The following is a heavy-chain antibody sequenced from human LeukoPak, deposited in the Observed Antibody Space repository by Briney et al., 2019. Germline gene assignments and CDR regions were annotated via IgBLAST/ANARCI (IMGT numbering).Heavy chain of an antibody. V-gene: IGHV1-18*01. CDR2: ISAYNGNT. Sequence: ASVKVSCKASGYTFTSYGISWVRQAPGQGPEWMGWISAYNGNTNYAQKLQGRVTMTTDTSTSTAYMELRSLRSDDTAVYYCARDMHDYGDYVLPYWGQGTLVTVSS. CDR1: GYTFTSYG. CDR3: ARDMHDYGDYVLPY. J-gene: IGHJ4*02. D-gene: IGHD4-17*01.